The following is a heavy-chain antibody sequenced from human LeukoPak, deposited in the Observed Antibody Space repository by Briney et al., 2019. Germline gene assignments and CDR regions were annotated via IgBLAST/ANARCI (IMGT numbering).Heavy chain of an antibody. CDR3: ARAYSNYKLVNFDY. Sequence: ASVKVSCKASGGTFSSHAISWVRQAPGQGLEWMGRIIPILGIANYAQKFQGRVTITADKSTSTAYMELSSLRSEDTAVYYCARAYSNYKLVNFDYWGQGTLVTVSS. V-gene: IGHV1-69*04. CDR2: IIPILGIA. D-gene: IGHD4-11*01. J-gene: IGHJ4*02. CDR1: GGTFSSHA.